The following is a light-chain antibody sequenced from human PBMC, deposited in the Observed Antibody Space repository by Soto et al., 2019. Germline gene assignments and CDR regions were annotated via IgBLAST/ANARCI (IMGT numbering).Light chain of an antibody. J-gene: IGKJ1*01. Sequence: VITQPPSTLSVSPEQSATLSCTASQSVNSNYSSYQQTRRRPPRHLMIDGATTRTGIPARFSGSGPGTEFTLTTISRQSEDFAIYYCQQYNNWPRTFGQGTKVDIK. CDR2: DGA. V-gene: IGKV3-15*01. CDR1: QSVNSN. CDR3: QQYNNWPRT.